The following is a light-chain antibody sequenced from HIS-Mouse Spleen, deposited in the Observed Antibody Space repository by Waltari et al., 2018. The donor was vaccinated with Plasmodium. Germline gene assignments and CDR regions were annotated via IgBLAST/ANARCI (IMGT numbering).Light chain of an antibody. CDR2: DDS. CDR3: QGWDSSSGHPV. V-gene: IGLV3-21*02. J-gene: IGLJ2*01. Sequence: SYVLTQPPSVSVAPGQTARITCGGNNIGSKSVHWYQQKPGQAPVLGVYDDSARPSGIAAGCSGANSGNTATLSSRRVEEGDEDDYYWQGWDSSSGHPVFGGGTKRTV. CDR1: NIGSKS.